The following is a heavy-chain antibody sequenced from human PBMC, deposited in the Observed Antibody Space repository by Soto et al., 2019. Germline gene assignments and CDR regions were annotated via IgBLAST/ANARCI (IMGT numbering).Heavy chain of an antibody. J-gene: IGHJ4*02. CDR2: ISSSSSYI. CDR3: ARVSSSSGIFDY. D-gene: IGHD6-6*01. CDR1: GFTFSSYS. Sequence: EVQLVESGGGLVKPGGSLRLSCAASGFTFSSYSMNWVRQAPGKGLEWVSSISSSSSYIYYADSVKGRLTISRDNAKNSLYLQMNSLRAEDTAVYYCARVSSSSGIFDYWGQGTLVTVSS. V-gene: IGHV3-21*01.